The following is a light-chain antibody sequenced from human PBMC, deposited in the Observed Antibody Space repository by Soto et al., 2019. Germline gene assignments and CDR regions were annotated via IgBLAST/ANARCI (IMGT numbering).Light chain of an antibody. Sequence: EIVMTQSPATLSVSPGERATLSCRASQSVSSNLAWHQQKPGQAPRLLIYGASTRATGIPARFSGSGSGTEFTLNISSLQSEDFAVYYCQHYNNWPVTFGQGTKVDIK. CDR3: QHYNNWPVT. J-gene: IGKJ1*01. CDR2: GAS. CDR1: QSVSSN. V-gene: IGKV3-15*01.